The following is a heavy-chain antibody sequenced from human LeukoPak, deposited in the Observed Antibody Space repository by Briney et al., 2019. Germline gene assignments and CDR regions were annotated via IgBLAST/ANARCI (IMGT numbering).Heavy chain of an antibody. Sequence: PSETLSLTCTVSGGSISSSSYYWGWIRQPPGKGLEWIGSIYYSGSTYYNPSLKSRFTISVDTSKNQFSLKLSSVTAADTAVYYCAKSITMIVVVPPGGDAFDIWGQGTMVTVSS. CDR2: IYYSGST. D-gene: IGHD3-22*01. V-gene: IGHV4-39*01. CDR3: AKSITMIVVVPPGGDAFDI. CDR1: GGSISSSSYY. J-gene: IGHJ3*02.